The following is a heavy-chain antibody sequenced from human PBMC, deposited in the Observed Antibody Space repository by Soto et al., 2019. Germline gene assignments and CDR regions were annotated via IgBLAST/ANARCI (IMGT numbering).Heavy chain of an antibody. CDR3: AVAVAGPTAIGY. CDR1: GFTFSSYW. Sequence: EVQLVESGGGLVQPGGSLRLSCAASGFTFSSYWMHWVRQAPGKGLVWVSRINSDGSSTSYADSVKGRFTISRDNAKNTLYQQMNSLRAEDTAVSYWAVAVAGPTAIGYWGQGTLVTVSS. V-gene: IGHV3-74*01. J-gene: IGHJ4*02. D-gene: IGHD6-19*01. CDR2: INSDGSST.